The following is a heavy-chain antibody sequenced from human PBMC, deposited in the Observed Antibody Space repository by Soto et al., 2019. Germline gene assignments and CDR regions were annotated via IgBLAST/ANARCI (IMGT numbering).Heavy chain of an antibody. CDR3: AKDSGRGSADYFFDY. CDR2: ISFDGGDK. Sequence: QVQLVESGGGVVQPGRSLRLSCAASGFTFSNYGMHWVRRDPGKGLEWVAVISFDGGDKKSADSVKGRFTISRDNSKNTLYLQMNSLRAKDTAVYYCAKDSGRGSADYFFDYWGRGTLVTASS. D-gene: IGHD3-10*01. CDR1: GFTFSNYG. J-gene: IGHJ4*02. V-gene: IGHV3-30*18.